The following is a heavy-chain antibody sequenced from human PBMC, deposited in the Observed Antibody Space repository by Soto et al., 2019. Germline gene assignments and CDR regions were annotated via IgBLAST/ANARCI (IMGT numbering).Heavy chain of an antibody. CDR2: IYYSGST. V-gene: IGHV4-59*01. J-gene: IGHJ5*02. CDR3: ARGPNHYDFWSGNWFDP. Sequence: KASETLSLTCTVSGGSISSYYWSWIRQPPGKGLEWIGYIYYSGSTNYNPSLKSRVTISVDTSKNQLSLKLSSVTAADTAVYYCARGPNHYDFWSGNWFDPWGQGTLVTVSS. D-gene: IGHD3-3*01. CDR1: GGSISSYY.